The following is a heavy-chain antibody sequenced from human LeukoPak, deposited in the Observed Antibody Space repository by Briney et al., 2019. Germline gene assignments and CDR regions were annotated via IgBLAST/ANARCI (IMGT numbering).Heavy chain of an antibody. Sequence: ASVNVSCKASGYTFTSYYMHWVRQAPGQGLEWMGIINPSGDNTNYAQKFQGRVTMTRDTPTSTVYMEVSSLRSDDTAVYYCARGRTNDFNTFDYWGPGTLVIVSS. CDR2: INPSGDNT. J-gene: IGHJ4*02. V-gene: IGHV1-46*01. D-gene: IGHD1-1*01. CDR3: ARGRTNDFNTFDY. CDR1: GYTFTSYY.